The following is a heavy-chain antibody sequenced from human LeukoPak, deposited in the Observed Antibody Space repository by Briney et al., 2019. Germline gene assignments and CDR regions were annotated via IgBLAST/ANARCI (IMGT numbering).Heavy chain of an antibody. D-gene: IGHD3-10*01. CDR2: ISSSGSTI. V-gene: IGHV3-48*03. CDR1: GFTFNGYE. Sequence: PGGSLRLSCAASGFTFNGYEMNWVRQAPGKGLEWVSYISSSGSTIYYADSVKGRFTISRDNAKNSLYLQMNSLRAEDTAVYYCARDGDYYGSGSEVKFDYWGHGTLVTVSS. CDR3: ARDGDYYGSGSEVKFDY. J-gene: IGHJ4*01.